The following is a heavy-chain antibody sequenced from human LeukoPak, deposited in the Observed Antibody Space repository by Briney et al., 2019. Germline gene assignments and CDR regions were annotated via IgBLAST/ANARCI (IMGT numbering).Heavy chain of an antibody. CDR2: IIPIFGTA. D-gene: IGHD3-22*01. Sequence: ASVKVSCKASGGTFSSYAISWVRQAPGQGLEWMGGIIPIFGTANYAQKFQGRVTITADESTSTACMELRSLRSDDTAVYYCAREGDSSGYYWLWGQGTLVTVSS. V-gene: IGHV1-69*13. CDR1: GGTFSSYA. J-gene: IGHJ4*02. CDR3: AREGDSSGYYWL.